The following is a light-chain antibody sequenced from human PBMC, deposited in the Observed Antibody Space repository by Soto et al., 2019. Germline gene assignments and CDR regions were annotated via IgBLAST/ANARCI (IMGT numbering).Light chain of an antibody. CDR1: QSVSSSY. CDR2: GAS. Sequence: EIGLTQSPATLSLSPGERATLSCRASQSVSSSYLAWYQQKPGQAPRLLIYGASSRATGIPDRFSGSGSGTDFTLTISRLEPEDFAVYYCQQFSSYPLTFGGGTKVDIK. V-gene: IGKV3-20*01. CDR3: QQFSSYPLT. J-gene: IGKJ4*01.